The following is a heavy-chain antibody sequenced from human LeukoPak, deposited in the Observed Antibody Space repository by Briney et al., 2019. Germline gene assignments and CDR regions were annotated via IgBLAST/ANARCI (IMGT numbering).Heavy chain of an antibody. CDR1: GYSFTTYW. CDR3: ARRQGCSSTSGPPDY. V-gene: IGHV5-51*01. CDR2: IYPGDSDT. J-gene: IGHJ4*02. Sequence: GGFLKISCRGSGYSFTTYWIGWVRPMPGKGLEWMGVIYPGDSDTRYTPSFQGQVTMSADKSINTAYLRWSSLKASDTAMYYCARRQGCSSTSGPPDYWGQGTLVTVSP. D-gene: IGHD2-2*01.